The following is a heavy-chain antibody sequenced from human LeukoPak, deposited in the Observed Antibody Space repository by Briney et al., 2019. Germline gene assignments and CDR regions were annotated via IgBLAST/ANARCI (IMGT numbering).Heavy chain of an antibody. CDR3: AKVMSQLWARGGFDY. CDR1: GFTFSSYG. V-gene: IGHV3-30*18. Sequence: GGSLRLSCAASGFTFSSYGMHGVRQAPGKGLEGVAVISYDGSNKYYADPVKGRFTISRDNSKNTLYLQMNSLRAEDTAVYYCAKVMSQLWARGGFDYWGQGTLVTVSS. D-gene: IGHD5-18*01. CDR2: ISYDGSNK. J-gene: IGHJ4*02.